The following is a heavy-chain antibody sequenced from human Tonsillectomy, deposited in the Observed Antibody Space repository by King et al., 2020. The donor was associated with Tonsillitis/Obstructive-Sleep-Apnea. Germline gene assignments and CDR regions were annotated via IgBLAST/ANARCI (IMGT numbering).Heavy chain of an antibody. CDR3: ATVYCGGGSCQHYFDY. V-gene: IGHV3-21*01. CDR1: GFTFNTYA. J-gene: IGHJ4*02. Sequence: VQLVESGGGLVKPGGSLRLSCAASGFTFNTYAMNWVRQAPGKGLEWVSSISSTSNHKYFADSVKGRFTISRDNAKNSLYLQMNSLRAEDTAVYYCATVYCGGGSCQHYFDYWGQGTLVTVSS. D-gene: IGHD2-15*01. CDR2: ISSTSNHK.